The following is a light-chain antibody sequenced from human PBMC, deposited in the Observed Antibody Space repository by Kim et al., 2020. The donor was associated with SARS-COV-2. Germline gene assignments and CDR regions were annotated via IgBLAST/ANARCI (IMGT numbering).Light chain of an antibody. CDR2: AAS. Sequence: ASVGDRVISTVRARHGIRTDLAWYQHKPGKAPKRLIDAASLLQTGVPARFSGSGLGTEFTRTISNLQPEDFATYYCLQHESRPWTFGQETKVDIK. CDR1: HGIRTD. CDR3: LQHESRPWT. V-gene: IGKV1-17*02. J-gene: IGKJ1*01.